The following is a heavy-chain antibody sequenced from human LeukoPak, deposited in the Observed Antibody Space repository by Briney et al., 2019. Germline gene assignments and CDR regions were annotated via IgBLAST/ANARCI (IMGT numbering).Heavy chain of an antibody. CDR3: ERDTPGYSYGLLDDAFDI. D-gene: IGHD5-18*01. CDR1: GYTFTSYG. Sequence: GASVKVSCKASGYTFTSYGISWVRQAPGQGLEWMGWISAYNGNTNYAQKLQGRVTMTTDTSTSTAYMELRSLRSDDTAVYYCERDTPGYSYGLLDDAFDIWGQGTMVTVSS. CDR2: ISAYNGNT. J-gene: IGHJ3*02. V-gene: IGHV1-18*01.